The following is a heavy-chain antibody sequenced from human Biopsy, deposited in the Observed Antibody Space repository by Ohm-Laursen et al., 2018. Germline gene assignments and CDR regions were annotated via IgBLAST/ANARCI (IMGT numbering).Heavy chain of an antibody. J-gene: IGHJ2*01. CDR3: ARGLSSGWYGYFDV. Sequence: SLRLSCTAFGFTFGHYAMHWVRQAPGKGLEWISLIWYDGTNEDYADSVKGRFTISRDNSKNTLYLQINTLTLEDTAFYYCARGLSSGWYGYFDVWGRGTLVTVSS. CDR1: GFTFGHYA. V-gene: IGHV3-33*01. CDR2: IWYDGTNE. D-gene: IGHD6-19*01.